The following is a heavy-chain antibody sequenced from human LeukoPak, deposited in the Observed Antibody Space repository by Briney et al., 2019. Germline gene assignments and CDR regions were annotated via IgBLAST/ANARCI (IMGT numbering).Heavy chain of an antibody. CDR1: GFTFSSYE. CDR3: AREAAMVSFDY. D-gene: IGHD5-18*01. Sequence: GGSLRLSCAASGFTFSSYEMNWVRQAPGKGLEWVSCVSSSGSTIYYADSVKGRFTISRDNAKNSLYLQMNSLRAEDTAVYYCAREAAMVSFDYWGQGTLVTVSS. CDR2: VSSSGSTI. J-gene: IGHJ4*02. V-gene: IGHV3-48*03.